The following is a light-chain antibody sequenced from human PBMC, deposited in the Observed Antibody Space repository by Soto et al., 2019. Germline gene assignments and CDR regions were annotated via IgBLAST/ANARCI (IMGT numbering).Light chain of an antibody. CDR1: QSISSW. J-gene: IGKJ1*01. CDR2: DAS. V-gene: IGKV1-5*01. Sequence: DLQMTQSPSTLSASVGDRVTITCRASQSISSWLAWYQHKPGKAPTLLIYDASSLESGVPSRFSGSGSGTEFTLTISSLQPDDFANYYCQQYNSYSWTFGQGTKVEIK. CDR3: QQYNSYSWT.